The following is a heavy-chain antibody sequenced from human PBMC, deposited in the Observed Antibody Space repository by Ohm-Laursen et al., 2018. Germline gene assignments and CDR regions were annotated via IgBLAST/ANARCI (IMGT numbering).Heavy chain of an antibody. J-gene: IGHJ4*02. D-gene: IGHD4-17*01. CDR3: AKGAPYGDYFFDY. CDR1: GFNFNDYA. Sequence: SLRLSCAASGFNFNDYAMHWVRQVPGKGLEWVSAISWNSGSIDYADSVKGRFTISRDNAKNSLYLQMNSLRGEDTALYYCAKGAPYGDYFFDYWGQGTLVTVSS. CDR2: ISWNSGSI. V-gene: IGHV3-9*01.